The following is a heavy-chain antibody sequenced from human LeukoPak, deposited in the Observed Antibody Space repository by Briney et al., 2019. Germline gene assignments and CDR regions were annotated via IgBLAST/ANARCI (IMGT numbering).Heavy chain of an antibody. J-gene: IGHJ4*02. CDR2: IYYSGST. CDR1: GGSISSSSYY. Sequence: SETLSLTCTVSGGSISSSSYYWGWIRQPPGKGLEWIGSIYYSGSTYYNPSLKSRVTISVDTSKNQFSLKLSSVTAADTAVYYCARGRRGFDWDDYWGQGTLVTVSS. V-gene: IGHV4-39*07. CDR3: ARGRRGFDWDDY. D-gene: IGHD3-9*01.